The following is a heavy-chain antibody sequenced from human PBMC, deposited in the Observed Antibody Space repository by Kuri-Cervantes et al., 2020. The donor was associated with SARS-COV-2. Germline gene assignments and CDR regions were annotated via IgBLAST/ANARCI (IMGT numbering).Heavy chain of an antibody. D-gene: IGHD6-6*01. CDR2: IYYSGSV. J-gene: IGHJ4*02. V-gene: IGHV4-59*08. CDR1: GGSISSSY. CDR3: ARRSSSSHYFDY. Sequence: SETLSLTCTVSGGSISSSYWSWIRQPPGKGLEWIGYIYYSGSVSYNPSLMSRVTISVDTSKNQFSLRLTSVTAADTAVYYCARRSSSSHYFDYWGQGTLVTVSS.